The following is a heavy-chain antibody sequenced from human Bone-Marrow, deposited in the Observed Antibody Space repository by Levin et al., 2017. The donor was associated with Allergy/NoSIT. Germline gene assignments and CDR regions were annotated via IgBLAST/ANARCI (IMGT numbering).Heavy chain of an antibody. CDR2: INHSATT. Sequence: SETLSLTCAVSGGPFSGYHWSWIRQPPGKGLEWIGDINHSATTNYNPSLKSRVTMSVDTSKSHFSLQLTSVTAADTAVYYCARGRVWPSRSLDYWGQGTLVTVSS. J-gene: IGHJ4*02. CDR3: ARGRVWPSRSLDY. CDR1: GGPFSGYH. D-gene: IGHD6-13*01. V-gene: IGHV4-34*01.